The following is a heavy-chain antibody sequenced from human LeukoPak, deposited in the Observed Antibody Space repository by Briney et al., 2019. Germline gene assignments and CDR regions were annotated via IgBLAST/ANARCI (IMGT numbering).Heavy chain of an antibody. CDR3: ARDAPPYCSGGSCYSHY. D-gene: IGHD2-15*01. CDR2: IKQDGSEK. J-gene: IGHJ4*02. V-gene: IGHV3-7*01. Sequence: AGGSLRLSCAASRFTFSSYWMSWVRQAPGKGLEWVANIKQDGSEKYYVDFVKGRFTISRDNAKNPLYLQMNRLRAGDTAVYYCARDAPPYCSGGSCYSHYWGQGALVTVSS. CDR1: RFTFSSYW.